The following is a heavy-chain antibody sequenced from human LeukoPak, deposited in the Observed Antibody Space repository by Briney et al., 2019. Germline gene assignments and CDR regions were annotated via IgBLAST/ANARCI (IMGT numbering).Heavy chain of an antibody. CDR3: AKNYYGSGSPYAPFDY. CDR1: GFTFSNYG. D-gene: IGHD3-10*01. CDR2: ISGSGGER. J-gene: IGHJ4*02. Sequence: GGSLRLSCAASGFTFSNYGMSWVRQAPGKGLQWISGISGSGGERYYTESVKGRFTISRDNSKNTLYLQMNSLRAEDTAVYYCAKNYYGSGSPYAPFDYWGQGTLVTVSS. V-gene: IGHV3-23*01.